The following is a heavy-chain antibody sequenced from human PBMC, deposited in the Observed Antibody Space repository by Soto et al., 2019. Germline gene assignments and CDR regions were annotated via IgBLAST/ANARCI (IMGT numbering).Heavy chain of an antibody. CDR3: GLGYSSSWYGDDYYGMDV. CDR2: IIPIFGTA. V-gene: IGHV1-69*13. D-gene: IGHD6-13*01. CDR1: GGTFSSYA. J-gene: IGHJ6*02. Sequence: SVKVSCKASGGTFSSYAISWVRQAPGQGLEWMGGIIPIFGTANYAQKFQGRVTITANESTSTAYMELSSLRSEDTAVYYCGLGYSSSWYGDDYYGMDVWGQGTTVTVSS.